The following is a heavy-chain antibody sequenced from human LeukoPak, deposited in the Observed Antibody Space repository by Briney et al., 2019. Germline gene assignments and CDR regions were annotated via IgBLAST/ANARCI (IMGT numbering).Heavy chain of an antibody. J-gene: IGHJ4*02. CDR1: GYTFTGYY. Sequence: ASVKVSCKASGYTFTGYYIHWVRQAPGQGLEWMGWINPNSGGTNYAQKFQGRVTMTRDTSISTAYMELSRLRSDDTAVYYCARSDDSSGYFDYWGQGTLVTVSS. CDR2: INPNSGGT. D-gene: IGHD3-22*01. V-gene: IGHV1-2*02. CDR3: ARSDDSSGYFDY.